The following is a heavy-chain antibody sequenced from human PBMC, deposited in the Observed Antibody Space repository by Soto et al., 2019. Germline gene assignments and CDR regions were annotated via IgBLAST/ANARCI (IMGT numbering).Heavy chain of an antibody. D-gene: IGHD5-18*01. CDR2: INSDGSSI. J-gene: IGHJ6*02. V-gene: IGHV3-74*01. CDR1: KFTITSYW. CDR3: AREASHGYVLRGMDV. Sequence: EVQLVESGGGLVQPGGSVRLSCAASKFTITSYWMHWVRQAPGKGLVWVSRINSDGSSISYADAVKGRFTISRDNAKNTLYLQKNSRRVEVTAVFYCAREASHGYVLRGMDVWGQGSTVTVFS.